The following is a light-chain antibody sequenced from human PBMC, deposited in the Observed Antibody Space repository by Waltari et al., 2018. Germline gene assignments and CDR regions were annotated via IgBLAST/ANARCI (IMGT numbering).Light chain of an antibody. Sequence: QSVLTQPPSASGPPGQRVTISCSGSSSHLGSTAVTWYQQLPGTAPKLLIYSNNKRPSGVPDRFSGSKSGTSASLAISGLLSQDEADYYCAAWDDSLDGSWVFGGGTKLTVL. J-gene: IGLJ3*02. CDR1: SSHLGSTA. CDR2: SNN. CDR3: AAWDDSLDGSWV. V-gene: IGLV1-44*01.